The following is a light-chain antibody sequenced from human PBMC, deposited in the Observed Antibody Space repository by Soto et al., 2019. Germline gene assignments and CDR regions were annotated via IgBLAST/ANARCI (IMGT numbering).Light chain of an antibody. CDR2: KAS. CDR3: QQYSGPPYT. V-gene: IGKV1-5*03. Sequence: DIQMTQSPSTLSASVGDRVTITCRASQSISSWLAWYQQKPGKAPKLLIYKASSLESGVPSRFSGSGSGTEFTLTISSLQPDDFATYHCQQYSGPPYTLGQGTKLEIK. CDR1: QSISSW. J-gene: IGKJ2*01.